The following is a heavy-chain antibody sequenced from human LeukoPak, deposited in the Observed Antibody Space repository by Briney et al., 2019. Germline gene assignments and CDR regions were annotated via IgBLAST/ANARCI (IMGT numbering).Heavy chain of an antibody. CDR2: IYSDGST. CDR3: ARGGPDSSGYYSDY. J-gene: IGHJ4*02. Sequence: PGGSLRLSCAASGFTVSSKYMSWVRQAPGKGLEWVSVIYSDGSTYYADSVKGRFTISRDNSKNTLYLQMNSLRAEDTAVYYCARGGPDSSGYYSDYWGQGTLVTVSS. V-gene: IGHV3-66*01. CDR1: GFTVSSKY. D-gene: IGHD3-22*01.